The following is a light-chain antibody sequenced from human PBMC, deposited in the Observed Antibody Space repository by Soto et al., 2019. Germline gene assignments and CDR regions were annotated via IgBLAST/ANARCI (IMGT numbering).Light chain of an antibody. Sequence: EIVLTQSPGTLSLSPGARATLSCRASQSVSSSYLAWYQQKPGQAPRLLIYGASSRATGIPDRFSGSWSGTAGTLTISRLEPEDGSVYYGQQYGRSPWTFGQGTKVDIK. J-gene: IGKJ1*01. CDR2: GAS. CDR3: QQYGRSPWT. CDR1: QSVSSSY. V-gene: IGKV3-20*01.